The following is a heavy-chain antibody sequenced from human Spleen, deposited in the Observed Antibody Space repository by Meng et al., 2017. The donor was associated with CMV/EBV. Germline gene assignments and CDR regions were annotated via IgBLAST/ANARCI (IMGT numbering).Heavy chain of an antibody. D-gene: IGHD3-16*01. CDR2: ISYSGGGT. CDR1: GGSISSSSYY. Sequence: ETLSLTCTASGGSISSSSYYWGWIRQPPGKGLEWVSSISYSGGGTYYADSVKGRLTISRDNSKNTLYLQMNSLRAEDTAVHFCTWGTDHDYWGQGTLVTVSS. V-gene: IGHV3-23*01. CDR3: TWGTDHDY. J-gene: IGHJ4*02.